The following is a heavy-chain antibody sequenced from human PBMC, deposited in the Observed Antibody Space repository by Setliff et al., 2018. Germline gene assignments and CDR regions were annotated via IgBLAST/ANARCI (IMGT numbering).Heavy chain of an antibody. J-gene: IGHJ3*02. Sequence: SETLSLTCTVSGGSINGGFYYWTWIRQPAGKGLEWIGRIFSSGTTNYNPSLKSRLAISMDTSTNQVSLKLSSVTAADTAAYYCARERLESSGSPLAFDIWGQGTRVTVSS. V-gene: IGHV4-61*02. CDR2: IFSSGTT. CDR3: ARERLESSGSPLAFDI. CDR1: GGSINGGFYY. D-gene: IGHD1-26*01.